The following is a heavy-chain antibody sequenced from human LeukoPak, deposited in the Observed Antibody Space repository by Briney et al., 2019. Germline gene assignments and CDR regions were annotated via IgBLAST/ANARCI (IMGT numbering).Heavy chain of an antibody. CDR3: ARPYGSGSYYWFDP. J-gene: IGHJ5*02. CDR1: GGTSSSYA. Sequence: GSSVKVSCKASGGTSSSYAISWVRQAPGQGLEWMGGIIPIFGTANYAQKFQGRVTITADESTSTAYMELSSLRSEDTAVYYCARPYGSGSYYWFDPWGQGTLVTVSS. CDR2: IIPIFGTA. V-gene: IGHV1-69*01. D-gene: IGHD3-10*01.